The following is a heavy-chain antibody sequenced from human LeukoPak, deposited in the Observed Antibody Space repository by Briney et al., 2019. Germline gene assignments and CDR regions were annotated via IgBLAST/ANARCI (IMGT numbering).Heavy chain of an antibody. CDR3: ARLPGYSYGIDY. D-gene: IGHD5-18*01. CDR1: GLSFSNYE. V-gene: IGHV3-48*03. Sequence: QPGGPLRLSCAASGLSFSNYEMNWVRQTPGKGLEWVSYMSSSGSMTWYADSVKGRFTISRDNAKRSLYLQMNGLRVEDTAVYYCARLPGYSYGIDYWGQGTLVTVSS. J-gene: IGHJ4*02. CDR2: MSSSGSMT.